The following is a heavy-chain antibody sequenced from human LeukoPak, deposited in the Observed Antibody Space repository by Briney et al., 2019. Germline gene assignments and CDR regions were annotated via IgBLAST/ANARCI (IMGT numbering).Heavy chain of an antibody. CDR2: LDREDGET. CDR3: ATSGILDF. CDR1: GSSLTELS. J-gene: IGHJ4*02. V-gene: IGHV1-24*01. Sequence: ASVKVSCKVSGSSLTELSIHWVRQSPGYELEWMGGLDREDGETIYAQKFQGRVTMTEDTSTHTSYIELSSLRSDDAAVYYCATSGILDFWGQGTLVTVSS.